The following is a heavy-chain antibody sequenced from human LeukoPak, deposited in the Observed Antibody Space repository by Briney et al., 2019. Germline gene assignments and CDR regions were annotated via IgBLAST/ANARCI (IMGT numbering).Heavy chain of an antibody. J-gene: IGHJ6*02. CDR1: GFTFSSYA. CDR2: ISGSGGST. V-gene: IGHV3-23*01. D-gene: IGHD2-2*01. CDR3: AKDRRYCSSTSCSHYYYYYGMDV. Sequence: SGGSLRLSCAASGFTFSSYAMSWVRQAPGKGLERVSAISGSGGSTYYADSVKGRFTISRDNSKNTLYLQMNSLRAEDTAVYYCAKDRRYCSSTSCSHYYYYYGMDVWGQGTTVTVSS.